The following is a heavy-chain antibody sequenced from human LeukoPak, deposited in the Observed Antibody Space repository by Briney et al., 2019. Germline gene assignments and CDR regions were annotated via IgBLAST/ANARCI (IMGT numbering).Heavy chain of an antibody. D-gene: IGHD3-22*01. CDR1: GFTFSIYA. Sequence: VVSLRLSCAASGFTFSIYAMSWVRQAPGKGLQWVSSITSRGESTWYVESVKGRFTITRDNSENTLYLQMHSLRAEDTAVYYCARDRPNYYGSDGHYYRRDGDYWGRGTLVSVSS. CDR3: ARDRPNYYGSDGHYYRRDGDY. V-gene: IGHV3-23*01. CDR2: ITSRGEST. J-gene: IGHJ4*02.